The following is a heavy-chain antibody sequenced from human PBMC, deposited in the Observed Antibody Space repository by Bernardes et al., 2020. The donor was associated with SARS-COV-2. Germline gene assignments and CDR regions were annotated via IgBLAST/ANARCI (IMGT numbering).Heavy chain of an antibody. J-gene: IGHJ4*02. CDR1: GYTLTSYG. V-gene: IGHV1-18*04. CDR3: ARTYCSSTSCYSDPGV. CDR2: ISAYNGNT. D-gene: IGHD2-2*01. Sequence: ASVKVSCKASGYTLTSYGISWVRQAPGQGLEWMGWISAYNGNTNYAQKLQGRVTMTTDTSTSTAYMELRSLRSDDTAVYYCARTYCSSTSCYSDPGVWGQGTLVTVSS.